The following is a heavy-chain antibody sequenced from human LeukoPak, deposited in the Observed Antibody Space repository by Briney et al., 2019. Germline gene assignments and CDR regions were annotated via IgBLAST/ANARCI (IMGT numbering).Heavy chain of an antibody. J-gene: IGHJ4*02. CDR1: GFSFSSYA. CDR2: ISGSGGST. D-gene: IGHD2-15*01. CDR3: AKGDVEYCSGGSCYFDY. V-gene: IGHV3-23*01. Sequence: GGFLRLSCAASGFSFSSYAMSWVRQAPGKWLEWVSAISGSGGSTYYADSVKGRFTISRDNSKNTLYLQMNSLRAEDTAVYYCAKGDVEYCSGGSCYFDYWGQGTLVTVSS.